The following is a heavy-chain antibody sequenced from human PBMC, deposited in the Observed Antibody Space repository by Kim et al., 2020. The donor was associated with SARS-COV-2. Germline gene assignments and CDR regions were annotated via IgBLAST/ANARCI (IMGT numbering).Heavy chain of an antibody. CDR3: AKDLYDYSAMDV. J-gene: IGHJ6*02. V-gene: IGHV3-23*01. D-gene: IGHD3-10*01. CDR1: GFIFRTNA. CDR2: IGGDEST. Sequence: GGSLRLSCVGSGFIFRTNAMNWVRQTPGKGLEWVSGIGGDESTHYADSVKGRFTISRDNSRNTLHLHMSSLRVEDTAIYYCAKDLYDYSAMDVWGQGTTV.